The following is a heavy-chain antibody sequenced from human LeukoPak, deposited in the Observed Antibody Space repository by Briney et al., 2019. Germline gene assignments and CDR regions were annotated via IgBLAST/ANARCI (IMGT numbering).Heavy chain of an antibody. CDR2: INHSGST. D-gene: IGHD6-19*01. CDR1: GGSFSGYY. CDR3: ARGPPPSGWYFPLRPPEFDP. J-gene: IGHJ5*02. V-gene: IGHV4-34*01. Sequence: SETLSLTCAVYGGSFSGYYWSWIRQPPGKGLEWIGEINHSGSTNYNPSLKSRVTISVDTSKNQFSLKLSSVTAADTAVYYCARGPPPSGWYFPLRPPEFDPCGPGTPVTAS.